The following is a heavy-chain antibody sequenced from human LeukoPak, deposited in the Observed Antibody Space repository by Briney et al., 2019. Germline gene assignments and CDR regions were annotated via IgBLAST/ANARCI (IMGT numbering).Heavy chain of an antibody. V-gene: IGHV3-23*01. D-gene: IGHD6-19*01. CDR3: AKDIGGWSAVFDY. CDR1: GFTFSSYA. CDR2: ISGSGGST. Sequence: GGSLRLSCAASGFTFSSYAMSWVRQAPGKGLEWVSAISGSGGSTYYADSVKGRFTISRDNSKNTLYLQMNSLRAEDTALYYCAKDIGGWSAVFDYWGQGTLVTVSS. J-gene: IGHJ4*02.